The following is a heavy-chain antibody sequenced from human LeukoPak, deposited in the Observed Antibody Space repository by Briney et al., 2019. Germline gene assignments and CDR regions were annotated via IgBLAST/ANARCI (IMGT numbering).Heavy chain of an antibody. CDR2: IYSGGST. J-gene: IGHJ3*02. CDR1: GFTVSSNY. V-gene: IGHV3-53*01. Sequence: GGSLRLSCAASGFTVSSNYMSWVRQAPGKGLEWVSVIYSGGSTYYADSVKGRFTISRDNSKNTLYLQMNSLRAEDTAVYYCAKGTGAVVLGAFDIWGQGTMVTVSS. CDR3: AKGTGAVVLGAFDI. D-gene: IGHD3-10*01.